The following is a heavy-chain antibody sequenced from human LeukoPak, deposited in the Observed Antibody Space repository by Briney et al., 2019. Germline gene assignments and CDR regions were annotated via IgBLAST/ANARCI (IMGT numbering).Heavy chain of an antibody. D-gene: IGHD6-13*01. V-gene: IGHV4-38-2*02. CDR3: ARAQGAAGSDY. Sequence: SETLSLTCTVSGYSISSGYYWGWIRQPPGKGLGWIGSIYHSGSTYYNPSLKSRVTISVDTSKNQFSLKLSSVTAAGTAVYYCARAQGAAGSDYWGQGTLVTVSS. CDR1: GYSISSGYY. J-gene: IGHJ4*02. CDR2: IYHSGST.